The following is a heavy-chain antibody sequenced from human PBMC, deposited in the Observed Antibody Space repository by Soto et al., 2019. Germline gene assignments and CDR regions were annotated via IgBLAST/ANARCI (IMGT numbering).Heavy chain of an antibody. V-gene: IGHV4-31*03. Sequence: PSETLSLTCTVSGDSITSGGYYWSWLRQPPGKSLEWIGHIYHSGGASYNPSLRGRAVISIDTSKNQFSLRLNAVTAADTATYYCARDYYGAGSQYYYYGMEVWGQGTTVTVSS. CDR2: IYHSGGA. CDR1: GDSITSGGYY. CDR3: ARDYYGAGSQYYYYGMEV. D-gene: IGHD3-10*01. J-gene: IGHJ6*02.